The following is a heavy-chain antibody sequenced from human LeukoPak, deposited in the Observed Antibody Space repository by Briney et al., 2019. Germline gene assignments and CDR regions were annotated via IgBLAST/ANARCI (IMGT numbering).Heavy chain of an antibody. Sequence: GSLRLSCVVSGFTFSDYYWSWIRQPPGKGLEWIGEINHSGSTNYNPSLKSRVTISVDTSKNQFSLKLSSVTAADTAVYYCARFDYGSGSSGFYYYYGMDVWGQGTTVTVSS. CDR2: INHSGST. J-gene: IGHJ6*02. D-gene: IGHD3-10*01. CDR3: ARFDYGSGSSGFYYYYGMDV. V-gene: IGHV4-34*01. CDR1: GFTFSDYY.